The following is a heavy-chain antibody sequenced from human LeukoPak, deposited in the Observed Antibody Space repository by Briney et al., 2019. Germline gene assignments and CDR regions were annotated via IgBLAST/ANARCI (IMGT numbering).Heavy chain of an antibody. CDR2: IYYSGST. V-gene: IGHV4-39*01. Sequence: SETLSLTCTVSGGSISSSSYYCGWIRQPPGKGLEWIGSIYYSGSTYYNPSLKSRVTISVDTSKNQFSLKLSSVTAADTAVYYCARKGLRLLDWLSEYFFDYWGQGNVVTVSS. CDR3: ARKGLRLLDWLSEYFFDY. D-gene: IGHD3-3*01. CDR1: GGSISSSSYY. J-gene: IGHJ4*02.